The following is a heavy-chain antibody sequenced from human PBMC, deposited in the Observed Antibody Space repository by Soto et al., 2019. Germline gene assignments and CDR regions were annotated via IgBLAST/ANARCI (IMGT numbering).Heavy chain of an antibody. CDR3: ARVSNKRGYSYGPDY. V-gene: IGHV4-39*01. Sequence: SETLSLTCTVSGDSISSSSYYWGWIRQPPGKGLEWIGSIYYSGSTYYNPSLKSRVTISVDTSKNQFSLKLSSVTAADTAVYYCARVSNKRGYSYGPDYWGQGTLVT. D-gene: IGHD5-18*01. J-gene: IGHJ4*02. CDR2: IYYSGST. CDR1: GDSISSSSYY.